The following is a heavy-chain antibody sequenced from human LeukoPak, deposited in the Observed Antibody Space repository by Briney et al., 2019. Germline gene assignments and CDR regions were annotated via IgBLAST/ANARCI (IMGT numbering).Heavy chain of an antibody. CDR1: GGSFSGYY. J-gene: IGHJ5*02. CDR2: INPSGST. V-gene: IGHV4-34*01. Sequence: SETLSLTCAVYGGSFSGYYWSWIRQPPGKGLEWIGEINPSGSTNYNPSLKSRVTISVDTSKNQFSLKLSSVTAADTAVYYCARARTGYSSSLYMSWFDPWGQGTLVTVSS. D-gene: IGHD6-13*01. CDR3: ARARTGYSSSLYMSWFDP.